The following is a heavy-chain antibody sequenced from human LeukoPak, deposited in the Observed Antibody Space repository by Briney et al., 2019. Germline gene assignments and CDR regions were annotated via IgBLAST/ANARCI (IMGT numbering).Heavy chain of an antibody. CDR1: GFTFRSYA. CDR3: AKVGARGCSSSTCFIY. CDR2: ISGSGDTT. Sequence: GGSLRLSCAASGFTFRSYAMSWVRQAPGKGQEWVSAISGSGDTTYYADSVKGRFTISRDNSKNTLYLQMNSLRPEDTAVYYCAKVGARGCSSSTCFIYWGQGTLVTVSS. V-gene: IGHV3-23*01. J-gene: IGHJ4*02. D-gene: IGHD2-2*01.